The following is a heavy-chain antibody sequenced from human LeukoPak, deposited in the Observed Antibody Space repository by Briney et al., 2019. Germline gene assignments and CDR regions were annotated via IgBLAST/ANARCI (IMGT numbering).Heavy chain of an antibody. CDR3: ARVFYYDSSGYRTNDY. V-gene: IGHV3-20*04. J-gene: IGHJ4*02. Sequence: PGGSLRLSCAASGFTFSSYWMSWVRQAPGKGLEWVSGINWNGGSTGYADSVKGRFTISRDNAKNSLYLQMNSLRPEDTALYYCARVFYYDSSGYRTNDYWGQGTLVTVSS. CDR2: INWNGGST. D-gene: IGHD3-22*01. CDR1: GFTFSSYW.